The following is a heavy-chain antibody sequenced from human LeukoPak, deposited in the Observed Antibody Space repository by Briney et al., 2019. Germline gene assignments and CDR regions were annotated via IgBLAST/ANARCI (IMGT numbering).Heavy chain of an antibody. D-gene: IGHD4-23*01. CDR2: IGST. CDR1: GDSISSYY. J-gene: IGHJ5*02. Sequence: SETLSLTCTISGDSISSYYWSWIRQPPGKGLEWIGYIGSTNYNPSLKSRVTISVDTSKNQLSLKLSSVTAADTAVYYCARHGGSEYGGNYNWFDPWGQGTLVTVSS. V-gene: IGHV4-59*08. CDR3: ARHGGSEYGGNYNWFDP.